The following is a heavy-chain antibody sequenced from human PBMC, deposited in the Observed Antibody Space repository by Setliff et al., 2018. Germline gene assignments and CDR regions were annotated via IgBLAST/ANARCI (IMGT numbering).Heavy chain of an antibody. CDR3: ARQRDSSSWYYAFDI. J-gene: IGHJ3*02. CDR1: GGSFSDYY. Sequence: PSETLSLTCTVCGGSFSDYYWGWIRQPPGKGLEWIAEINHSGSTNYNPSLKSRVTISVDTSRNQFSLKLSSVTAADTAVYYCARQRDSSSWYYAFDIWGQGTMVTVSS. CDR2: INHSGST. D-gene: IGHD6-13*01. V-gene: IGHV4-34*01.